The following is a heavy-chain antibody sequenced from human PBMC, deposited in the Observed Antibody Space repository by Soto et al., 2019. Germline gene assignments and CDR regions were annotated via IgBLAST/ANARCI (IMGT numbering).Heavy chain of an antibody. V-gene: IGHV4-39*02. J-gene: IGHJ5*02. CDR1: GGSISYNSYY. CDR2: IFYTGTT. D-gene: IGHD2-2*01. Sequence: SETLSLTCSVSGGSISYNSYYWGWIRQPPGKGLEWVGGIFYTGTTYYSPSLKDRVTISVDTSKNSFSLNLTSVTTADTAVYFCARLVVVAPVANAWGQGTLVTVSS. CDR3: ARLVVVAPVANA.